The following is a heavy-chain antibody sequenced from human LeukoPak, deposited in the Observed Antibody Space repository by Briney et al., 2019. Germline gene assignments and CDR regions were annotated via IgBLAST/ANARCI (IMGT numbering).Heavy chain of an antibody. CDR2: IYTVGST. D-gene: IGHD4-11*01. Sequence: GGSLRLSCAASGFTFSSYGMSWVRQAPGKGLEWVSLIYTVGSTYYADSVKGQFTISRDKSKNTLYLQMNSLRTEDTAVYFCTREDYSDYSFDYWGQGTLVTVSS. CDR1: GFTFSSYG. V-gene: IGHV3-53*01. J-gene: IGHJ4*02. CDR3: TREDYSDYSFDY.